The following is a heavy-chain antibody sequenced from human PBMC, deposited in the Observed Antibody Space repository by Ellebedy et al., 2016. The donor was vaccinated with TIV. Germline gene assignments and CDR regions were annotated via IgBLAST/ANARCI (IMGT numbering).Heavy chain of an antibody. V-gene: IGHV4-4*02. J-gene: IGHJ6*02. Sequence: SETLSLXCAVSGDSISSSNWWSWVRQTPGKGLEWIGEIFHSGSTNYSPSLKSRVTISQDASRNQFSLRLHSVTAADAGVYYCARSRRCSSSCHYRYFSYALDVWGQGTTVTVSS. D-gene: IGHD3-16*02. CDR1: GDSISSSNW. CDR2: IFHSGST. CDR3: ARSRRCSSSCHYRYFSYALDV.